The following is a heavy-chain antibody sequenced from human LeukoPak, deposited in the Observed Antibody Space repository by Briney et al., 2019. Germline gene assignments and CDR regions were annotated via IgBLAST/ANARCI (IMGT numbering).Heavy chain of an antibody. CDR3: AKGRGPAELDY. D-gene: IGHD3-10*01. CDR2: ISYDGSNK. Sequence: GGSLRLSCAASGFTFSSYGMHWVRQAPGKGLEWVAVISYDGSNKYYADSVKGRFTISRDNSKNTLYLQMNSLRAGDTAMYYCAKGRGPAELDYWGQGTLVTVSS. CDR1: GFTFSSYG. J-gene: IGHJ4*02. V-gene: IGHV3-30*18.